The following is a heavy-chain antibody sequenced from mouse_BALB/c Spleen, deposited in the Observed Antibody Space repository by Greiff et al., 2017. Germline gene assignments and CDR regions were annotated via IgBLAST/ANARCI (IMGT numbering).Heavy chain of an antibody. CDR1: GFTFSRYA. CDR3: ARGDGYFKNYFDY. V-gene: IGHV5-6-5*01. D-gene: IGHD2-3*01. CDR2: ISSGGST. J-gene: IGHJ2*01. Sequence: EVMLVESGGGLVKPGGSLKLSCAASGFTFSRYAMSWVRQTPEKRLEWVASISSGGSTYYPDSVKGRFTISRDNASNILYLQLSSRRSEDTAMYYCARGDGYFKNYFDYWGQGTTLTVSS.